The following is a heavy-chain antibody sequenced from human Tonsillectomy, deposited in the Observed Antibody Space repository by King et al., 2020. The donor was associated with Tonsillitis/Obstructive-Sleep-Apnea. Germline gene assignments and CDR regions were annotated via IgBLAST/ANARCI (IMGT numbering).Heavy chain of an antibody. CDR2: INPNSGGT. CDR1: GYTFTGYY. D-gene: IGHD2-15*01. J-gene: IGHJ4*02. V-gene: IGHV1-2*02. CDR3: ARGEVVVASYYFDY. Sequence: QLVQSGAEVKKPGASVKVSCKASGYTFTGYYMHWVRQAPGQGLEWMGWINPNSGGTKYAQKFQGRVTMTRDTSISTAYMELSRLRSDDTAVYYCARGEVVVASYYFDYWGQGTLVTVSS.